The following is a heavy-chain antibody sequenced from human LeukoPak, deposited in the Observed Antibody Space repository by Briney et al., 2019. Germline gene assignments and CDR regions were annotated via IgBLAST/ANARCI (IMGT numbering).Heavy chain of an antibody. J-gene: IGHJ2*01. V-gene: IGHV3-7*01. CDR3: ARRIAGTATGGYFEP. Sequence: GGSLRLSCAASGFTFSSYWMSWVRQAPGKGLEWVANIKQDGSEKYYVDSVVGRFTISRDNAKSSLYLQMNSLRADDTAVYYYARRIAGTATGGYFEPWGRGTLVSVSS. D-gene: IGHD6-13*01. CDR2: IKQDGSEK. CDR1: GFTFSSYW.